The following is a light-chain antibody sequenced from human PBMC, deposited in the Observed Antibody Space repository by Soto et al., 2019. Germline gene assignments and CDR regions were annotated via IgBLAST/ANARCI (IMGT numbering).Light chain of an antibody. CDR1: QGIGDT. Sequence: LSISPGXXATLSCRALQGIGDTLAWYQHKPGHAPRLLIYGASTRATGVPAPFSGSRSGTDFTLTISSLQAEDFGVYNCQHYNNWLITLGQMTSIEIK. J-gene: IGKJ5*01. CDR2: GAS. CDR3: QHYNNWLIT. V-gene: IGKV3-15*01.